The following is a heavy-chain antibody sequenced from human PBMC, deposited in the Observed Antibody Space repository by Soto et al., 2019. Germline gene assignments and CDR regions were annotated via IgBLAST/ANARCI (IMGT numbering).Heavy chain of an antibody. CDR3: ASYRGALYFES. CDR1: GRSMSSHY. D-gene: IGHD3-16*01. V-gene: IGHV4-59*11. Sequence: PSETLSLTCSVSGRSMSSHYWSWIRQSPDKGLEWLGYVFYGGTDYNPSLGGRVSMSVETSKSQSSLKLTSVTVADTAVYYCASYRGALYFESWGPGILVTVSS. CDR2: VFYGGT. J-gene: IGHJ4*02.